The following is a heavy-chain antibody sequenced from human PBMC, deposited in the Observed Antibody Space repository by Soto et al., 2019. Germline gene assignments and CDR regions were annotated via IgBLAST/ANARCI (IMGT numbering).Heavy chain of an antibody. CDR1: GFTCSSYA. D-gene: IGHD3-22*01. CDR2: ISYDGSNK. J-gene: IGHJ4*02. V-gene: IGHV3-30-3*01. CDR3: ARSDDSSGEYFDY. Sequence: QVQLVESGGGVVQPGRSLRLSCAASGFTCSSYAMHWVRQDPGKGLEWVAVISYDGSNKYYADSVKGRFTISRYNCKNTLYLQMNSLRAEDTAVYYCARSDDSSGEYFDYWGQGTLVTVSS.